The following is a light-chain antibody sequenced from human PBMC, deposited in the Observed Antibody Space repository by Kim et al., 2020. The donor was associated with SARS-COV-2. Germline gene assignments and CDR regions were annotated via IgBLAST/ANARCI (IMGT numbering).Light chain of an antibody. J-gene: IGKJ4*01. CDR3: QQYGSSPRDT. CDR2: GAS. Sequence: PGERATPSCRASQSVSSSYLAWYQQKPGQAPRLLIYGASSRATGIPDRFSGSGSGTDFTLTISRLEPEDFAVYYCQQYGSSPRDTFGGGPKVDIK. CDR1: QSVSSSY. V-gene: IGKV3-20*01.